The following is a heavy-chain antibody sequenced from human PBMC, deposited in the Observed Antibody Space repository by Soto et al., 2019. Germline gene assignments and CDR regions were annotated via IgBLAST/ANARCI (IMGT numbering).Heavy chain of an antibody. CDR3: ARGYCSGGSCYLSRNYYYGMDV. D-gene: IGHD2-15*01. CDR1: GGTFSSYA. J-gene: IGHJ6*02. V-gene: IGHV1-69*01. CDR2: IIPIFGTA. Sequence: QVQLVQSGAEVKKPGSSVKVSCKASGGTFSSYAISWVRQAPGQGLEWMGGIIPIFGTANYAQKFQGRVTITADESTSTAYMELSSLRSEDTAVYYCARGYCSGGSCYLSRNYYYGMDVWGQGTTVTVSS.